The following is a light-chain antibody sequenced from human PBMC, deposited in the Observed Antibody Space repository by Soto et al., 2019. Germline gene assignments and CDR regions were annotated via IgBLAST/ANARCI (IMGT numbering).Light chain of an antibody. CDR3: QQYNTWPPRYT. J-gene: IGKJ2*01. CDR1: QSVKSY. CDR2: GAS. V-gene: IGKV3-15*01. Sequence: EIVMTQSPATLSVSPGGRATLSCRASQSVKSYLAWYQQRPGQPPRLLIYGASTRATGIPARFSGSGSGTEFSLTISGLQSEDFAVYFCQQYNTWPPRYTFGQRTKLEI.